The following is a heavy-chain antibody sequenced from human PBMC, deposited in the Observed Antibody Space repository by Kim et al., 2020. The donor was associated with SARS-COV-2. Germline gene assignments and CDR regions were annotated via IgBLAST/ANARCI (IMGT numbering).Heavy chain of an antibody. Sequence: NYYSPSLKSRVSISIDTSKNQFSLRLSSVTAADTAVYYCATSNGALDNWGQGTLVTVSS. CDR2: N. D-gene: IGHD2-8*01. V-gene: IGHV4-39*01. J-gene: IGHJ4*02. CDR3: ATSNGALDN.